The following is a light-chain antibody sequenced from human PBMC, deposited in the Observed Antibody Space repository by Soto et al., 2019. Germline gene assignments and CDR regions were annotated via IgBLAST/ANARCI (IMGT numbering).Light chain of an antibody. V-gene: IGLV2-14*03. CDR1: SGDVGAYNF. Sequence: QYALTQPASVSGSPGQSITISCTGTSGDVGAYNFVSWYQQHPGKAPKLIIYHVSDRPSGFSSRFSGSKSGNSASLTISGLHAEDEADYYCSSYAGSDTFVFGTGTKLTVL. CDR3: SSYAGSDTFV. CDR2: HVS. J-gene: IGLJ1*01.